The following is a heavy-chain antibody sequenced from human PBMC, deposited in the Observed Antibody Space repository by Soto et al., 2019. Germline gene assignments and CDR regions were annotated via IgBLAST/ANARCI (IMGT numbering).Heavy chain of an antibody. CDR3: ARQGPIVGATPVYSYYGMDV. D-gene: IGHD1-26*01. Sequence: PGESLKISGKGSGYSFTSYWIGWVRQMSGKGLEWMGIIYPGDSDTRYSPSFQGQVTISADKSISTAYLQWSSLKASDTAMYYCARQGPIVGATPVYSYYGMDVWGQGTTVTVSS. V-gene: IGHV5-51*01. J-gene: IGHJ6*02. CDR2: IYPGDSDT. CDR1: GYSFTSYW.